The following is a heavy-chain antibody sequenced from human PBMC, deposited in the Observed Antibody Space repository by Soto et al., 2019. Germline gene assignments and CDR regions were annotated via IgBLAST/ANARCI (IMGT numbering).Heavy chain of an antibody. D-gene: IGHD3-22*01. V-gene: IGHV3-30*18. J-gene: IGHJ4*02. CDR3: AKSKPPHAPKRYYYDSSGYYDGYLDS. Sequence: GGSLRLSCAGFGFTFSNFGMHWVRQAPGKGLEWVAVISFDGRNKYYADFVKGRFSISRDNSMNTLYLQMSSMSTEDTAVYYCAKSKPPHAPKRYYYDSSGYYDGYLDSWGQGALDPVSS. CDR2: ISFDGRNK. CDR1: GFTFSNFG.